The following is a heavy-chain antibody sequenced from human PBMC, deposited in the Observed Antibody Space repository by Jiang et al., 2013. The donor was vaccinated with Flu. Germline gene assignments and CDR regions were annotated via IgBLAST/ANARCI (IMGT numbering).Heavy chain of an antibody. D-gene: IGHD1-1*01. J-gene: IGHJ5*02. CDR3: ARVQLHNWFDP. CDR2: IYYSGST. CDR1: GGSISSYY. V-gene: IGHV4-59*01. Sequence: GLVKPSETLSLTCTVSGGSISSYYWSWIRQPPGKGLEWIGYIYYSGSTNYNPSLKSRVTISVDTSKNQFSLKLSSVTAADTAVYYCARVQLHNWFDPWGQGTLVTVSS.